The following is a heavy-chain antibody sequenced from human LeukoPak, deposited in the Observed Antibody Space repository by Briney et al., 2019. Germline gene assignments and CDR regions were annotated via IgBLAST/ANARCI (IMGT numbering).Heavy chain of an antibody. D-gene: IGHD1-26*01. V-gene: IGHV3-21*06. CDR1: GFTFSSYT. J-gene: IGHJ4*02. CDR3: ARDNAGSYFVDY. CDR2: ISSYANYI. Sequence: GGSLRLSCEASGFTFSSYTLNWVRQAPGKGLEWVSSISSYANYIDYADSVKGRFTISRDNAKNSLFLQMDSLRDEDTAVYYCARDNAGSYFVDYWGQGILVTVSS.